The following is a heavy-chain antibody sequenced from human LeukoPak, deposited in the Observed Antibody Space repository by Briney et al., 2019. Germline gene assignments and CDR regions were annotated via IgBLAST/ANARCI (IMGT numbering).Heavy chain of an antibody. J-gene: IGHJ4*02. CDR3: AKHYMGSSYNHGLDC. D-gene: IGHD3-10*01. CDR1: RGSISTYY. Sequence: SETLSLTCTVSRGSISTYYWSWIRQPPGKGLEWIGSIYYSGTTYYNPSLKSRVTISVDTSKNQFSLKLSSVTAADTALYYCAKHYMGSSYNHGLDCWGQGTLVTVSS. V-gene: IGHV4-39*01. CDR2: IYYSGTT.